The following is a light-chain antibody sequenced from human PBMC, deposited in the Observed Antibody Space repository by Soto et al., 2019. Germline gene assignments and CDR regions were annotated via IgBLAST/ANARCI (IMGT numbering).Light chain of an antibody. Sequence: EIVMTQSPATLSVSPGEGATLSCRASQSVSSDLAWYHQKPGQAPRLLIYDASNRATGIPARFSGSGSGTDFTLTISSLEPEDFAVYYCQQRSNWPPTFGQGTRLEIK. CDR1: QSVSSD. J-gene: IGKJ5*01. CDR3: QQRSNWPPT. V-gene: IGKV3-11*01. CDR2: DAS.